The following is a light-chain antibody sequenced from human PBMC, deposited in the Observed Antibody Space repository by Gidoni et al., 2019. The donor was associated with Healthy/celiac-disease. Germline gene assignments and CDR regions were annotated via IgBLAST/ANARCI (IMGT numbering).Light chain of an antibody. CDR2: AAS. CDR1: QSISSY. CDR3: QQSYSTPT. Sequence: DIQMTQSPSSLSASVGDRVTITCRASQSISSYLNWYQQKPGKAPKLLIYAASSLQSGVPSRFSVSGSGTDFTLTISSLQPEDFATYYCQQSYSTPTFGQXTKVEIK. J-gene: IGKJ1*01. V-gene: IGKV1-39*01.